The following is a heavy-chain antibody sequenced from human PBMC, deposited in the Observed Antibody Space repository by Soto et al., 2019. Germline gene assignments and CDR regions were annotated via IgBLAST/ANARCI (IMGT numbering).Heavy chain of an antibody. CDR1: GYTFTGYY. J-gene: IGHJ4*02. D-gene: IGHD1-26*01. CDR3: GRGRSGQIVVFY. V-gene: IGHV1-2*02. Sequence: ASVKVSCKASGYTFTGYYMHWVRQAPGQGLEWMGWINPNSGDTNYAQKFQGRVTMTRDTSISTAYMELSRLRSDDTAVYYCGRGRSGQIVVFYWGQGTPVTVSS. CDR2: INPNSGDT.